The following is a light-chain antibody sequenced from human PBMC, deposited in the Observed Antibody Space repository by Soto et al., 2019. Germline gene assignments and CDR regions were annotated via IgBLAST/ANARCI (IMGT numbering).Light chain of an antibody. V-gene: IGKV1-17*03. CDR1: QDISNF. CDR3: LQHKSYPRT. J-gene: IGKJ1*01. Sequence: DIQMTQSPSDMSASVGDRVTITCRASQDISNFRVWFQQRPGKVPKRLMYSANRLESGVPSRFSGSGSGTEFPLTISSLQPEDFATYYWLQHKSYPRTFGQGAKVDIK. CDR2: SAN.